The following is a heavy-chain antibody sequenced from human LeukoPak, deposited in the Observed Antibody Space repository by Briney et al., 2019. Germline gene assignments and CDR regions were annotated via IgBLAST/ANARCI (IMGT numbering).Heavy chain of an antibody. V-gene: IGHV1-2*02. J-gene: IGHJ4*02. CDR3: ARAHYYDSSGYEDY. CDR1: GYTFTGYY. D-gene: IGHD3-22*01. Sequence: ASVKVSCKASGYTFTGYYMHWVRQAPGQGLEWMGWINPNSGGTNYAQKFQGRVTMTRDTSISTAYMELSRLRSDDTAVYYCARAHYYDSSGYEDYWGQGTLVSVSS. CDR2: INPNSGGT.